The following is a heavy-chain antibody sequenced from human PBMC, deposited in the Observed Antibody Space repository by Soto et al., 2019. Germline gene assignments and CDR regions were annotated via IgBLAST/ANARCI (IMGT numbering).Heavy chain of an antibody. CDR1: GFTFSSYG. Sequence: QVQLVESGGGAVQPGRSLRLSCAASGFTFSSYGMNWVRQAPGKGLEWVALIWYDGSNKYYVDSVKGRFSISRDNSKNTLYLQMNSLRTDDTAVYYCAREGTMVRGFDCWGQGTLVTVSS. D-gene: IGHD3-10*01. J-gene: IGHJ4*02. CDR3: AREGTMVRGFDC. V-gene: IGHV3-33*01. CDR2: IWYDGSNK.